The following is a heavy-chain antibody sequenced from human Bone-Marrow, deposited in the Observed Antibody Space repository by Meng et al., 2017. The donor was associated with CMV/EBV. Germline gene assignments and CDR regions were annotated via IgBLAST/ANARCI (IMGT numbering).Heavy chain of an antibody. V-gene: IGHV1-46*01. CDR3: ARGLGFDYWYFDL. CDR1: GYTFSLYH. D-gene: IGHD3-16*01. CDR2: ITPSGDTI. J-gene: IGHJ2*01. Sequence: ASVKVSCKASGYTFSLYHMHWVRQTPGQGLEWMGTITPSGDTIGHAQKFHGRVTLTRDTSTSTVYMDLSSLRSEDTAVYYCARGLGFDYWYFDLWGRGTLVTVSS.